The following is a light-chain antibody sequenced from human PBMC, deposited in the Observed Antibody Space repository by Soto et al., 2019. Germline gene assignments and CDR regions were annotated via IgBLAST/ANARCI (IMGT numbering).Light chain of an antibody. Sequence: QSVLRQPRSLCATPGQKDTISCSGSSSNIGNSYVSWYQQLPGAAPKLLIYENNQRPSGIPDRFSGSKSDTSAALAITGLQTGDEADYYCGTWDSNLSASVFGGGTKVTVL. CDR1: SSNIGNSY. CDR2: ENN. CDR3: GTWDSNLSASV. V-gene: IGLV1-51*01. J-gene: IGLJ3*02.